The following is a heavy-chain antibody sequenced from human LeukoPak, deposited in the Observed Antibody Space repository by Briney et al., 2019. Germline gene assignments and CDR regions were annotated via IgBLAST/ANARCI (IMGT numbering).Heavy chain of an antibody. CDR2: ISYDGSNK. CDR1: GFSFSDSA. V-gene: IGHV3-30-3*01. D-gene: IGHD6-6*01. J-gene: IGHJ3*02. Sequence: GGSLRLSCAASGFSFSDSAMHWVRQAPGKGLEWVAVISYDGSNKYYADSVKGRFTISRDNSKNTLYLQMNSLRAEDTAVYYCAREYSSSVPDAFDIWGQGTMVTVSS. CDR3: AREYSSSVPDAFDI.